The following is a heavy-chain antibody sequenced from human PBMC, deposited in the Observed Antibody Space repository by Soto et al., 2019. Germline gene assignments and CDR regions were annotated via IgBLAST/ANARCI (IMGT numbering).Heavy chain of an antibody. V-gene: IGHV1-69*18. CDR2: IIPIFGTT. CDR1: GGTFSSSA. CDR3: ARADFDRSGYPGLLDY. J-gene: IGHJ4*02. Sequence: QVQLVQSGAEVKKPGSSVKVSCKASGGTFSSSAISWVRQAPGQGLEWMGRIIPIFGTTNYAQNFQGRVTITADESTSTPYMELSSLRSEDTAVYHCARADFDRSGYPGLLDYWGQGTLVTVSP. D-gene: IGHD3-22*01.